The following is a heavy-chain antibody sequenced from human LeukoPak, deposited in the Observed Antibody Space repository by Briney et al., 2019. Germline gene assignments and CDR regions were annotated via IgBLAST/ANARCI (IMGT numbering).Heavy chain of an antibody. CDR1: GGSISRSSYY. CDR3: ARKDV. J-gene: IGHJ6*02. V-gene: IGHV4-39*01. CDR2: IYYTGNT. Sequence: SENLSLTCSVSGGSISRSSYYWGWIRQPPGKGLEWIGSIYYTGNTYYNPSLKSRVNISVDTTKNQFSLKLSSVTAADTAVYYCARKDVWGQGTTVTVSS.